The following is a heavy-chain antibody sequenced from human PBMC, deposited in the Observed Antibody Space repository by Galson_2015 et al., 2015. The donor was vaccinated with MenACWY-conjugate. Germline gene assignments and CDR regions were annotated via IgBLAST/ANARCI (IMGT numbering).Heavy chain of an antibody. Sequence: QSGAEVKKPGESLKISCTGSGYSFTSYWIGWVRQMPGKGLEWMGIIYPGDSDTRYSPSFQGQVTISADKSISTAYLQWSSLKASDTAMYYCARLLANYDILTGYYSYCFDYWGQGTLVTVSS. V-gene: IGHV5-51*01. J-gene: IGHJ4*02. CDR2: IYPGDSDT. D-gene: IGHD3-9*01. CDR1: GYSFTSYW. CDR3: ARLLANYDILTGYYSYCFDY.